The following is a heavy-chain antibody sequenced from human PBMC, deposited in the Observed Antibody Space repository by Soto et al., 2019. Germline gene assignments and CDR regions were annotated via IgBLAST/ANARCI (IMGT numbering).Heavy chain of an antibody. V-gene: IGHV4-39*01. CDR1: GGSITSSANY. D-gene: IGHD1-7*01. Sequence: QLQLQESGPGLVKPSETLSLTCSVSGGSITSSANYWGWIRQPPGKGLEWIGNIYFSGRTQYNPSIQSRVTISLDTPKKQFSLKLTSVTAADTAMYYCARRPTSDWNLFDFWGQGTLVTVSS. J-gene: IGHJ4*02. CDR2: IYFSGRT. CDR3: ARRPTSDWNLFDF.